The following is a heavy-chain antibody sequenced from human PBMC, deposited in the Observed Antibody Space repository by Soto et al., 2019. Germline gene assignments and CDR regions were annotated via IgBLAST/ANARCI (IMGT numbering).Heavy chain of an antibody. J-gene: IGHJ3*02. CDR1: SGSISSYY. D-gene: IGHD4-4*01. Sequence: LSRTCTGASGSISSYYWSWIRQPPGKGLEWIGYIYYSGSTNYNPSLKSRVTISVDTSKNQFSLKLSSVTAADTAVYYCASGLLHDAFDIWRQGTMVTVSS. V-gene: IGHV4-59*01. CDR3: ASGLLHDAFDI. CDR2: IYYSGST.